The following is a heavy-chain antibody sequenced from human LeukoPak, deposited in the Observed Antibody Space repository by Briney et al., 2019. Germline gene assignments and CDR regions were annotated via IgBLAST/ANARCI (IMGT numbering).Heavy chain of an antibody. CDR2: IYYSGST. V-gene: IGHV4-59*01. D-gene: IGHD3-22*01. J-gene: IGHJ3*02. CDR1: GGSISSYY. CDR3: ARDLGYYDGLHAFDI. Sequence: SETLSLTCTASGGSISSYYWSWIRQPPGKGLEWIGYIYYSGSTNYNPSLKSRVTISVDTSKNQFSLKLRSVTAADTAVYYGARDLGYYDGLHAFDIWGQGTMVTVSS.